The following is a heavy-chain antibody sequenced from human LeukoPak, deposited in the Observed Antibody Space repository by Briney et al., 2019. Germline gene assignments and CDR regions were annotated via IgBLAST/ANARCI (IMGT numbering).Heavy chain of an antibody. CDR3: ARDSGRVYGDQVDY. CDR2: IYHSGST. D-gene: IGHD4-17*01. J-gene: IGHJ4*02. CDR1: GGSISSYY. Sequence: SETLSLTCTVSGGSISSYYWGWIRQPPGKGLEWIGSIYHSGSTYYNPSLKSRVTISVDTSKNQFSLKLSSVTAADTAVYYCARDSGRVYGDQVDYWGQGTLVTVSS. V-gene: IGHV4-38-2*02.